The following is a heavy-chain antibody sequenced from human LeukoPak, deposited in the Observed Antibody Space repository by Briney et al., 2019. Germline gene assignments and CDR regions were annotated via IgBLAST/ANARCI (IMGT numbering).Heavy chain of an antibody. CDR1: GGTFSSYT. CDR3: ARVKKYYYDSPEDY. V-gene: IGHV1-8*02. CDR2: MNPNSGNT. Sequence: ASVKVSCKASGGTFSSYTINWVRQATGQGLEWMGWMNPNSGNTGYAQKFQGRVTMTRNTSISTTYMELSSLRSEDTAVYYCARVKKYYYDSPEDYWGQGTLVTVSS. D-gene: IGHD3-22*01. J-gene: IGHJ4*02.